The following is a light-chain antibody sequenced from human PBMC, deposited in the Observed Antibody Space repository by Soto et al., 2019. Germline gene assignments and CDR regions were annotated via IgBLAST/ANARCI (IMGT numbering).Light chain of an antibody. CDR3: LQYDSYSWT. CDR1: RSISDW. Sequence: DIQMAESPSTLSAAVGDRVSITCRASRSISDWLAWYQQKPGKAPKLLIFDASSMKSGVPSRFSGSGSGTEFTLTISSLQPDDVATYYCLQYDSYSWTLGQGTKVDI. J-gene: IGKJ1*01. V-gene: IGKV1-5*01. CDR2: DAS.